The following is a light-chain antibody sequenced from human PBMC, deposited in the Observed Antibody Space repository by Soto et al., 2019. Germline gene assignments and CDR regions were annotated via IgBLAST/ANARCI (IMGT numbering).Light chain of an antibody. V-gene: IGLV2-8*01. CDR1: SSDVVAYNY. Sequence: QSVLTQPPSASGSPGQSVTISCTGTSSDVVAYNYVSWYQQLPGKAPKLIIYEVSKRPSGVPDRFSGSKSGNTASLTVSGLQAEDEADYYCTSYAGTYSFFYVFGTGTKVT. CDR2: EVS. J-gene: IGLJ1*01. CDR3: TSYAGTYSFFYV.